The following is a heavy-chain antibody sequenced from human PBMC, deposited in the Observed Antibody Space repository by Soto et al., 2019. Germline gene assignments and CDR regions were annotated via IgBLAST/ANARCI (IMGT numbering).Heavy chain of an antibody. CDR2: IYHSGST. Sequence: PSETLSLTCAVSGGSISSSNWWSWVRQPPGKGLEWIGEIYHSGSTNYNPSLKSRVTISVDKSKNQFSLKLSSVTAADTAVYYCARDRMAAASTVYYYYYGMDVWGQGTTVTVSS. V-gene: IGHV4-4*02. CDR3: ARDRMAAASTVYYYYYGMDV. J-gene: IGHJ6*02. D-gene: IGHD6-13*01. CDR1: GGSISSSNW.